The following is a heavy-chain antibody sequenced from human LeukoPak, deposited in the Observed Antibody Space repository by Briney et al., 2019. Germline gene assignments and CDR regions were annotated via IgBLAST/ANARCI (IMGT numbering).Heavy chain of an antibody. CDR3: ARGADSSSWNDAFDI. V-gene: IGHV4-34*01. CDR1: GGSFSGYY. D-gene: IGHD6-13*01. Sequence: SETLSLTCAIYGGSFSGYYWSRIRQPPGKGLEWIGEINHSGSTNYNPSLKSRVTISVDTSKNQFSLKLSSVAAADTAVYYCARGADSSSWNDAFDIWGQGTMVTVSS. CDR2: INHSGST. J-gene: IGHJ3*02.